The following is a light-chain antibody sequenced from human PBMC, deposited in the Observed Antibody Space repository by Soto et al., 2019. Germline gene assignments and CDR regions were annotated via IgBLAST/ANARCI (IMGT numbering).Light chain of an antibody. CDR2: YAS. J-gene: IGKJ5*01. CDR1: QSVRNN. V-gene: IGKV3-15*01. Sequence: EIVMTQSPATLSVSPGERATLSCRASQSVRNNLAWYQQKPGRAPRLLIYYASTRATGGPARFSGSGSGTEFTLTISSLQAEDDALYYCHQYNNWPPITFGQGTRLEIK. CDR3: HQYNNWPPIT.